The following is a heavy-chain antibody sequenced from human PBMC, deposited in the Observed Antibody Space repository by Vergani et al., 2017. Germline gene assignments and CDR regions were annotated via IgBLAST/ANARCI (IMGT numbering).Heavy chain of an antibody. Sequence: QVQLVESGGRVDKPGRSLRLSCAASGFTFSSYGMHWVRPAPGKGLEWVAVIGYDGSNKYYADSVTGRFTISRDNSKNTLYLQMNSLRAEDTAVYYCARGDYYDSSGKAFDIWGQGTLVTVSS. CDR1: GFTFSSYG. CDR2: IGYDGSNK. CDR3: ARGDYYDSSGKAFDI. V-gene: IGHV3-33*01. J-gene: IGHJ3*02. D-gene: IGHD3-22*01.